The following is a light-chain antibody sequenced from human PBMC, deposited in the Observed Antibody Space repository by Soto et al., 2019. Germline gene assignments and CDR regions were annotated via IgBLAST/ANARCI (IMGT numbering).Light chain of an antibody. J-gene: IGLJ1*01. CDR3: APWDDSLSGYV. CDR1: SSSIGTNS. V-gene: IGLV1-47*01. CDR2: RNN. Sequence: QSALTQPPSASGTPGQRVTISFSVSSSSIGTNSVYCDQQLPGTAPKLLIYRNNQRPSGVPYLLSVSNSGTSASLAISGLXSEDEADYYGAPWDDSLSGYVFGTGTKVTVL.